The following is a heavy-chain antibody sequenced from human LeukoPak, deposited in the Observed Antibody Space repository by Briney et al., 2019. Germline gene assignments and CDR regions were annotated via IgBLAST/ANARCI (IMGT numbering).Heavy chain of an antibody. J-gene: IGHJ4*02. D-gene: IGHD3-10*01. CDR2: ISYDGSNK. CDR1: GFTFSSYA. Sequence: GGSLRLSCAASGFTFSSYAMHWVRQAPGKGLEWVAVISYDGSNKYYADSVKGRFTISRDNFKNTLYLQMNSLRAEDTAVYYCARGSRYGSGAYYSDYWGQGTLVTVSS. CDR3: ARGSRYGSGAYYSDY. V-gene: IGHV3-30-3*01.